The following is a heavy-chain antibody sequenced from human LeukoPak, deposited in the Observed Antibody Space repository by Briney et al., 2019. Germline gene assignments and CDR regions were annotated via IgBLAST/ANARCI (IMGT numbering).Heavy chain of an antibody. J-gene: IGHJ4*02. D-gene: IGHD6-6*01. CDR3: ARGQSPFVSSSSYFDY. CDR1: GGSFSGYY. V-gene: IGHV4-34*01. CDR2: INHSGST. Sequence: SETLSLTCAVYGGSFSGYYWSWIRQPPGKGLEWIGEINHSGSTNYNPSLKSRDTISVDTSENQFSLKLSSVTAADTAVYYCARGQSPFVSSSSYFDYWGQGTLVTVSS.